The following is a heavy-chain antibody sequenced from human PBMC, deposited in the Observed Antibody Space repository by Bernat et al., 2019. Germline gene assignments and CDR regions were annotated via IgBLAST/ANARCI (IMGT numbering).Heavy chain of an antibody. CDR1: GFTFSSYA. J-gene: IGHJ6*02. D-gene: IGHD3-10*01. V-gene: IGHV3-23*01. CDR3: AKGGGSYYYGSGSFKYYYYYGMDV. Sequence: EVQLLESGGGLVQPGGSLRLSCAASGFTFSSYAMSWVRQAPGKGLEWVSAISGSGGSTSYADSVKGPFPISRENSKNTLYLQMNSLRAEDTAVYYCAKGGGSYYYGSGSFKYYYYYGMDVWGQGTTVTVSS. CDR2: ISGSGGST.